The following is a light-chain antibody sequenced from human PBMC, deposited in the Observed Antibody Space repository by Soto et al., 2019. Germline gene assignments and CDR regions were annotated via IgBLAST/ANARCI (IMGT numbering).Light chain of an antibody. CDR3: QQYGNSIT. J-gene: IGKJ4*01. V-gene: IGKV3-20*01. Sequence: EIGLTQSPGIVSLSPGERATLSCRASQSVRSSYLAWYQQKFGQAPRLLIYGTYIRAAGIPDRFSGSGSGTDFTLTISRLEPEDFALYYCQQYGNSITFGGGTKVEIK. CDR1: QSVRSSY. CDR2: GTY.